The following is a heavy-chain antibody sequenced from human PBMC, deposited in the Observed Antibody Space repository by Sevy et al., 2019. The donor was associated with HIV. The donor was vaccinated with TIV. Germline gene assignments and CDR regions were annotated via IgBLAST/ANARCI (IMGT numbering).Heavy chain of an antibody. Sequence: SVKVSCKASGGTFSSYAISWVRQAPGQGLEWMGGIIPIFGTANYALKFQGRVTITADKSTSTAYMELSSLRSEDTAVYYCASFSSGWYRYYYYYMDVWGKGTTVTVSS. CDR3: ASFSSGWYRYYYYYMDV. J-gene: IGHJ6*03. V-gene: IGHV1-69*06. D-gene: IGHD6-19*01. CDR1: GGTFSSYA. CDR2: IIPIFGTA.